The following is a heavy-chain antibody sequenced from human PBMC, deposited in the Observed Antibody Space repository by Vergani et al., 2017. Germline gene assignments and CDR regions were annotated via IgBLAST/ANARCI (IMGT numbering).Heavy chain of an antibody. CDR1: GDSISSNNC. D-gene: IGHD2-2*02. V-gene: IGHV4-4*03. J-gene: IGHJ4*02. CDR2: ICHTEDT. Sequence: QVQLQESGPGLVKPPGTLSLTCAVSGDSISSNNCWTWVRQPPGKGLEWIGEICHTEDTKYSPFLKSRVTVSVDEARNLFSRRLNSTSASDTAVYYCVTIGYRPWGYYFDYWGRGILVTVSS. CDR3: VTIGYRPWGYYFDY.